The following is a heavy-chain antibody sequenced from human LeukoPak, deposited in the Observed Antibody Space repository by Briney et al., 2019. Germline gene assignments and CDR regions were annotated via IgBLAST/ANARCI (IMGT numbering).Heavy chain of an antibody. D-gene: IGHD1-14*01. CDR3: ARVSPRHYYYMDV. Sequence: ASVKVSCKASGYIFSGYYMHWVRQAPGQGREGMGWINPNSGGTNYAQKFQGRVTMTRDTSISTAYMDLSRLRSDDTAVYYCARVSPRHYYYMDVWGKGTTVTVSS. V-gene: IGHV1-2*02. CDR2: INPNSGGT. J-gene: IGHJ6*03. CDR1: GYIFSGYY.